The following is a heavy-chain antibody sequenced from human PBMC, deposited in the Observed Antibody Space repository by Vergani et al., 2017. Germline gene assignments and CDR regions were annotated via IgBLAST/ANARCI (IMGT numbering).Heavy chain of an antibody. CDR2: INHSGST. V-gene: IGHV4-34*01. CDR1: GGSFSGYY. J-gene: IGHJ6*03. Sequence: QVQLQQWGAGLLKPSETLSLTCAVYGGSFSGYYWSWIRQPPGKGLEWIGEINHSGSTNYNPSLKSRVTISVDTSKNQFYLKLSSVTAADTAVYYCARGRRVRGVNYYYMDVWGKGTTVTVSS. CDR3: ARGRRVRGVNYYYMDV. D-gene: IGHD3-10*01.